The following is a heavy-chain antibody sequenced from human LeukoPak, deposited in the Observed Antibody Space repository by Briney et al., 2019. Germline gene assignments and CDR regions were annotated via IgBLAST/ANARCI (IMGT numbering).Heavy chain of an antibody. CDR1: GFTFDDYA. CDR3: AKDYSSSWLYNWFDP. CDR2: ISWNSGSI. V-gene: IGHV3-9*01. D-gene: IGHD6-13*01. J-gene: IGHJ5*02. Sequence: GRSLRLSCAASGFTFDDYAMHWVRQAPGKGLEWVSGISWNSGSIGYADSVKGRFTISRDNAKNSLYLQMNSLRAEDTALYYCAKDYSSSWLYNWFDPWGQGTLVTVSS.